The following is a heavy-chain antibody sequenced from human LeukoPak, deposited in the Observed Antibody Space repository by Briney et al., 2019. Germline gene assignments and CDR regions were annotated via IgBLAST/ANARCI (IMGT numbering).Heavy chain of an antibody. CDR3: AKDSVVGATYDAFDI. J-gene: IGHJ3*02. CDR2: ISSSGSTI. Sequence: GGSLRLSCAASGFTFSSYEMNWVRQAPGKGLEWVSYISSSGSTIYYADSVKGRFTISRDNAKNSLYLQMTSLRAEDTAVYYCAKDSVVGATYDAFDIWGQGTMVTVSS. CDR1: GFTFSSYE. V-gene: IGHV3-48*03. D-gene: IGHD1-26*01.